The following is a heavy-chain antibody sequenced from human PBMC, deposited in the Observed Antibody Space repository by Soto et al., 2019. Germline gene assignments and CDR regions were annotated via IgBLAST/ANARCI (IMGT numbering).Heavy chain of an antibody. D-gene: IGHD7-27*01. J-gene: IGHJ4*02. CDR1: GGSISNHY. CDR2: IYYNGNT. V-gene: IGHV4-59*11. CDR3: ARANWYSEY. Sequence: QVQLQESGPGLVKPSETLSLTCTVSGGSISNHYLSWIRQPPGKGLEWIGYIYYNGNTNYNPSLKSRVTMSVDTSKNQSSLRFSSVTAADTAVYYCARANWYSEYWGQGTMVTVSS.